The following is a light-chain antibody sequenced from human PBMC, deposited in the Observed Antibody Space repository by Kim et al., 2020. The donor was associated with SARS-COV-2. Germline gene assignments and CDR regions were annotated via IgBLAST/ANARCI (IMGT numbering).Light chain of an antibody. CDR2: EDN. J-gene: IGLJ1*01. Sequence: GKTVTISCTRSGGSIASNYVQWYQQRPGSAPTTVIYEDNQRPSGVPDRFSGSIDSSSNSASLTISGLKTEDEADYYCQSYDSSNYVFGTGTKVTVL. CDR3: QSYDSSNYV. CDR1: GGSIASNY. V-gene: IGLV6-57*03.